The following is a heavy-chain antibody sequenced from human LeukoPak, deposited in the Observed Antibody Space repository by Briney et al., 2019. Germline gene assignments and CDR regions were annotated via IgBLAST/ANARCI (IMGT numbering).Heavy chain of an antibody. CDR3: IREVQVRASASLGL. D-gene: IGHD1-1*01. V-gene: IGHV3-74*01. CDR2: MNSAGTTI. J-gene: IGHJ4*01. Sequence: GGSLRFSCAAPGFTITGFWMHWVRKVPGEGLVWVARMNSAGTTINYADSVKGRFTISRDNVRNTLHLQMNNLTVEDTAVYFCIREVQVRASASLGLWGRGTLVTVS. CDR1: GFTITGFW.